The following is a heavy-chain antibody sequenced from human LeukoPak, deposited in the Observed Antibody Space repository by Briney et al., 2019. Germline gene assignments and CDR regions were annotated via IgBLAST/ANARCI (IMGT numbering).Heavy chain of an antibody. CDR3: ARARAVIVGAMGTY. Sequence: GGSVKVSCKASGYTFTSYGMSWVRQAPGQGLEWVGWISVYNGNTNYAQKLEGRVTMTTDTYTSPAYLELRSLRSDDTAVYYCARARAVIVGAMGTYWGQGTLVTVSS. J-gene: IGHJ4*02. V-gene: IGHV1-18*01. CDR2: ISVYNGNT. D-gene: IGHD1-26*01. CDR1: GYTFTSYG.